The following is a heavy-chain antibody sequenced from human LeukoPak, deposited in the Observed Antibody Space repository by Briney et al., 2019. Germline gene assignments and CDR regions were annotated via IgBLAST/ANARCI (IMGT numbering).Heavy chain of an antibody. CDR2: IYSGGGT. V-gene: IGHV3-53*01. CDR1: GITVSTNY. J-gene: IGHJ4*02. CDR3: AKEDLGVEY. D-gene: IGHD3-16*01. Sequence: GGSLRLSCAASGITVSTNYMSWVRQAPGKGLEWVAIIYSGGGTYYADSVKGRFTISRDKSKSTLYLQMNSLRAEDTAVYYCAKEDLGVEYWGQGTLVTVSS.